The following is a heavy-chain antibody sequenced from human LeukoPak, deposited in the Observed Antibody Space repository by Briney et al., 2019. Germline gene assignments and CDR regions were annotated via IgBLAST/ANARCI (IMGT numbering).Heavy chain of an antibody. J-gene: IGHJ4*02. CDR3: AREGDSSGPSVGLDY. CDR2: ISGGSSTI. D-gene: IGHD3-22*01. Sequence: GGSLRLSCAASGFTFSSYSMNWVRQAPGKGLEWVSYISGGSSTIYHADSVKGRFTISRDDAKNTLDLQMNSLRDEDTAVYYCAREGDSSGPSVGLDYWGQGTLATVSS. CDR1: GFTFSSYS. V-gene: IGHV3-48*02.